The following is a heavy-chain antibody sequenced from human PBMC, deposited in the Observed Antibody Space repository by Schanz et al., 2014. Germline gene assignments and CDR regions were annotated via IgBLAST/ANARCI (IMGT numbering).Heavy chain of an antibody. D-gene: IGHD2-8*02. CDR3: AKTLFPGGTQTFGN. CDR2: VPFDGSQK. J-gene: IGHJ4*02. Sequence: VQLVQSGGGLVQPGGSLRLSCAASGFTFSSYALHWVRQAPGKGLEWVAFVPFDGSQKFYADSVKGRFTISRDNSKNTVYLQMNSLRAEDTAVYYCAKTLFPGGTQTFGNWGRGTLVTVSS. CDR1: GFTFSSYA. V-gene: IGHV3-30*02.